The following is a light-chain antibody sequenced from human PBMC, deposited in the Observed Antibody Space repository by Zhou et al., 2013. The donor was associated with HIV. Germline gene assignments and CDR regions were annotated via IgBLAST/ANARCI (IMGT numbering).Light chain of an antibody. CDR1: QDISTW. Sequence: DIQMTQSPSSVSASVGDRVTITCRASQDISTWLAWYQQKSGRAPKLLIYAASSLQSGVPSRFSGSGSGTDFTLTINSLQPEDFATYYCQQSYSTPLTFGGGTKVEIK. CDR3: QQSYSTPLT. J-gene: IGKJ4*01. V-gene: IGKV1-12*01. CDR2: AAS.